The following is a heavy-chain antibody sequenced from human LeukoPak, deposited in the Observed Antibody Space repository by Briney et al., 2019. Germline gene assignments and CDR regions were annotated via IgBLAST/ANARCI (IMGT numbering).Heavy chain of an antibody. CDR1: GYSFTGYF. CDR2: INPNSGGT. J-gene: IGHJ6*03. CDR3: ARDRTYSGNDYYYNYYLDV. D-gene: IGHD1-26*01. Sequence: ASVKASCKASGYSFTGYFMHWVRQAPGQGLEWMGWINPNSGGTNYAQKFQGRVTMTRDMSTSTAYMELSRLTSDDTAVYYCARDRTYSGNDYYYNYYLDVWGKGTTVTVSS. V-gene: IGHV1-2*02.